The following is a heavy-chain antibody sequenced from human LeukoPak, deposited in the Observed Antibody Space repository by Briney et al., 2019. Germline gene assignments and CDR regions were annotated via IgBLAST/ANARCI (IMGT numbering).Heavy chain of an antibody. CDR1: GGSFSGYY. CDR3: ARVPRSGCYSSY. D-gene: IGHD1-26*01. J-gene: IGHJ4*02. CDR2: INHSGST. V-gene: IGHV4-34*01. Sequence: SETLSLTCAVYGGSFSGYYWSWIRQPPGKGLEWIGEINHSGSTNYNPSLKSRVTISVDTSKNQFSLKLSSVTAADTAVYYCARVPRSGCYSSYWGQGTLVTVSS.